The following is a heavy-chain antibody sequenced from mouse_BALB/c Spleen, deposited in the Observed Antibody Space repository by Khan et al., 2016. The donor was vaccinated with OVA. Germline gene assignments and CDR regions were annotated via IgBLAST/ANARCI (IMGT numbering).Heavy chain of an antibody. CDR3: AKGGGGNRFAY. Sequence: QVQLKQSGAELVRPGVSVKISCTGSGYTFTDFTMHWVKLSHAMSLEWIGVISTYYGDATYNQKFKDKATMTVDKSSSTAYMELARLTSADSAIYYCAKGGGGNRFAYWGQGTLVTVSA. CDR2: ISTYYGDA. CDR1: GYTFTDFT. V-gene: IGHV1S137*01. J-gene: IGHJ3*01.